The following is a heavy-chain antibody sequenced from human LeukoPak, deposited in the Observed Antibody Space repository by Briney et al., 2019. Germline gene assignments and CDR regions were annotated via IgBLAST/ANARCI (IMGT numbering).Heavy chain of an antibody. J-gene: IGHJ3*02. CDR1: GGSFSGYY. CDR2: INHSGST. D-gene: IGHD3-22*01. CDR3: ARMWFHWEVVTKKRDAFDI. Sequence: SETLSLTCAVYGGSFSGYYWSWIRQPPGKGLEWIGEINHSGSTNYNPSLKSRVTISVDTSKNQFSLKLSSVTAADTAVYYCARMWFHWEVVTKKRDAFDIWGQGTMVTVSS. V-gene: IGHV4-34*01.